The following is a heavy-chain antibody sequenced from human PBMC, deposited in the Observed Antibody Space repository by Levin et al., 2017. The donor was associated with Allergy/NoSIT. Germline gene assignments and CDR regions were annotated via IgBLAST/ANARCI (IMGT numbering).Heavy chain of an antibody. V-gene: IGHV4-39*01. J-gene: IGHJ3*02. Sequence: SETLSLTCTVSGISIGSTTFYWGWIRQPPGRGLERIGTIYYSGRAYYIPSLERRLTMSVDTSKNQISLKLTSVTAADTAVYFCARQGDFDHYAGAFDIWRQGTVVTVSS. D-gene: IGHD3-9*01. CDR1: GISIGSTTFY. CDR2: IYYSGRA. CDR3: ARQGDFDHYAGAFDI.